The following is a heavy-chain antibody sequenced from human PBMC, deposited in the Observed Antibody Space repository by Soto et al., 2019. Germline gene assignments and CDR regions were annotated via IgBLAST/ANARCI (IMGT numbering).Heavy chain of an antibody. J-gene: IGHJ3*02. Sequence: GGTLRLSCAASGFTFSSYAMSWVRQAPGKGLEWVSAISGSGGSTYYADSVKGRFTISRDNSKNTLYLQMNSLRAEDTAVYYCAKFIIAVAGTRDAFDIWGQGTMVTVSS. CDR2: ISGSGGST. CDR1: GFTFSSYA. D-gene: IGHD6-19*01. CDR3: AKFIIAVAGTRDAFDI. V-gene: IGHV3-23*01.